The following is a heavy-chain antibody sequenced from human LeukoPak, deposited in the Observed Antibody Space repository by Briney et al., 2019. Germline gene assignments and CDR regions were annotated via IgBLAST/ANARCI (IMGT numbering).Heavy chain of an antibody. CDR1: GFTLSSYW. CDR3: ATYCSGGDCYRFDY. CDR2: MNQDGREK. V-gene: IGHV3-7*05. J-gene: IGHJ4*02. Sequence: GGSLRLSCAASGFTLSSYWMAWVRQAPGKGLEWVANMNQDGREKFYADSVKGRFTISRDNAKNSLYLEMNSLRAEDTAVYHCATYCSGGDCYRFDYWGQGTLVTVSS. D-gene: IGHD2-15*01.